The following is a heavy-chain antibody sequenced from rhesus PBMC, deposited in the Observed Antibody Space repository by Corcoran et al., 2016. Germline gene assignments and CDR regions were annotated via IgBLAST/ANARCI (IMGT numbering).Heavy chain of an antibody. CDR2: INPYNGKT. J-gene: IGHJ5-1*01. CDR1: GYTFTDYY. D-gene: IGHD2-33*01. V-gene: IGHV1S2*01. Sequence: QVQLVQSGAEVKKPGSSVKVSCKASGYTFTDYYMHWVRQAPRQGLEWMGWINPYNGKTKYAQKYQGRVTMTRDTSTSTAYMERSSLRSEDTAVYYCARLMEVADVWGPGVLVTVSS. CDR3: ARLMEVADV.